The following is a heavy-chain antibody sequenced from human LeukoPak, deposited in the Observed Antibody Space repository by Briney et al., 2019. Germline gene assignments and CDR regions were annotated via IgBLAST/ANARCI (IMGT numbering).Heavy chain of an antibody. J-gene: IGHJ4*02. CDR2: ISNSGTII. CDR1: GFAFRNYY. Sequence: GGSLRLSCAASGFAFRNYYMDWIRQAPGKGLEWVAYISNSGTIIYYAESVKGRFTISRDNPKNSLYLQMNSLRAEDTVLYYCARDLAMAGRDLDYWGQGTLVTVSS. CDR3: ARDLAMAGRDLDY. V-gene: IGHV3-11*01. D-gene: IGHD6-19*01.